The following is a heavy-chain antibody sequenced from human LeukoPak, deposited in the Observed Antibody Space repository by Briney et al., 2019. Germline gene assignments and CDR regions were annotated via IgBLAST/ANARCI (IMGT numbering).Heavy chain of an antibody. J-gene: IGHJ4*02. V-gene: IGHV3-9*01. D-gene: IGHD5-12*01. CDR1: GFTFDDYA. CDR3: AKGGYSGYDHPAFDY. Sequence: GRSLRLSCAASGFTFDDYAMHWVRQAPGKGLEWVSGISWNRGSIGYADSVKGRFTTSRDNAKNSLYLQMNSLRAEETALYYCAKGGYSGYDHPAFDYWGQGTLVTVSS. CDR2: ISWNRGSI.